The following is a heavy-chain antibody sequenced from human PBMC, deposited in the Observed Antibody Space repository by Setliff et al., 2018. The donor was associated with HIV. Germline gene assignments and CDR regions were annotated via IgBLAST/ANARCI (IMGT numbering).Heavy chain of an antibody. CDR1: GATIHYHY. CDR2: VDYSGDT. V-gene: IGHV4-59*11. CDR3: TRGPGGTVPKPVEAFDV. J-gene: IGHJ3*01. D-gene: IGHD1-7*01. Sequence: SETLSLTCSVSGATIHYHYWSWIRQAPGKGLEWIGYVDYSGDTGYNPSLQSRVTISRDPSKNQVSLNLNSATAADTAVYYCTRGPGGTVPKPVEAFDVWGQGAVVT.